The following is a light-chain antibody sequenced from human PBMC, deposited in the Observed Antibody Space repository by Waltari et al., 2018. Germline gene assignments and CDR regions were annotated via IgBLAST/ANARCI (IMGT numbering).Light chain of an antibody. V-gene: IGLV2-8*01. CDR2: EVS. J-gene: IGLJ2*01. Sequence: QSALTQPPSASGSPGQSVTISCTGTSSDVGGYKYVSWYRQHPGKAPKLMIYEVSQRPSGVPDRFAGSKSGNTAALTVSGLQAEDEADYYCSSSVGSNNLHVVFGGGTKLTVL. CDR1: SSDVGGYKY. CDR3: SSSVGSNNLHVV.